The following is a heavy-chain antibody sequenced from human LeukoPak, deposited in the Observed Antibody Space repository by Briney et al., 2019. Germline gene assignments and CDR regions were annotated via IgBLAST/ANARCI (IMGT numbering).Heavy chain of an antibody. CDR1: GFTFSSYG. V-gene: IGHV3-30*18. J-gene: IGHJ4*02. CDR3: AKSLRFLEWYTAPGSDY. D-gene: IGHD3-3*01. CDR2: ISYDGSNK. Sequence: GRSLRLSCAASGFTFSSYGMHWVRQAPGKRLEWVAVISYDGSNKYYADSVKGRFTISRDNSKNTLYLQMNSLRAEDTAVYYCAKSLRFLEWYTAPGSDYWGQGTLVTVSS.